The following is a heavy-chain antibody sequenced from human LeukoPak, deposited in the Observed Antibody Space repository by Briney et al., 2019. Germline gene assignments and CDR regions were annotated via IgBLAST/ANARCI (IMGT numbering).Heavy chain of an antibody. CDR1: RFTFTRDW. CDR2: ISDDGGIT. J-gene: IGHJ4*02. V-gene: IGHV3-74*03. Sequence: GGSLRLSCAASRFTFTRDWMHWVRQAPGKGLVWVSRISDDGGITTYADSVQGRFTISRDNAKSTVFLQMNRLRVEDTAVYFCVGRYYEYNVYDRHFDFWGQGILVTVSS. D-gene: IGHD5/OR15-5a*01. CDR3: VGRYYEYNVYDRHFDF.